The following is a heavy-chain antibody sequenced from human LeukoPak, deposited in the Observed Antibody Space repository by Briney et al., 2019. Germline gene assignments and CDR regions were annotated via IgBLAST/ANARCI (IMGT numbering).Heavy chain of an antibody. CDR3: ARDRAEDYYVQI. D-gene: IGHD3-10*02. Sequence: ASVKVSCKASGYTFTGYYMHWVRQAPGQGLEWMGWINPNSGGTNYAQKFQGRVTMTRDTSTSTVYMELSSLRSDDTAVYYCARDRAEDYYVQIWGQGTLVTVSS. J-gene: IGHJ4*02. CDR1: GYTFTGYY. V-gene: IGHV1-2*02. CDR2: INPNSGGT.